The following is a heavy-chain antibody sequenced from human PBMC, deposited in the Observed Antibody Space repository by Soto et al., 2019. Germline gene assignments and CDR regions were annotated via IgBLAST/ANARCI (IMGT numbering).Heavy chain of an antibody. CDR2: INSDGSST. CDR3: ERDQGAAAGTYYYGMDV. V-gene: IGHV3-74*01. D-gene: IGHD6-13*01. J-gene: IGHJ6*02. CDR1: GFTFSSYW. Sequence: GGSLRLSXAASGFTFSSYWMHWVRQAPGKGLVWVSRINSDGSSTSYADSVKGRFTISRDNAKNTLYLQMNSLRAEDTAVYYCERDQGAAAGTYYYGMDVWGQGTTVTRLL.